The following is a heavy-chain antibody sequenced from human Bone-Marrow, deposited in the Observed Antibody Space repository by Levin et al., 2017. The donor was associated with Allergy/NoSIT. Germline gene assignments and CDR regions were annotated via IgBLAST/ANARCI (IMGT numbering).Heavy chain of an antibody. D-gene: IGHD5-18*01. CDR3: AGGPSDTAMEARTKYYYYYGMDV. CDR2: IYYSGST. V-gene: IGHV4-59*01. Sequence: SETLSLTCTVSGGSISSYYWSWIRQPPGKGLEWIGYIYYSGSTNYNPSLKSRVTISVDTSKNQFSLKLSSVTAADTAVYYCAGGPSDTAMEARTKYYYYYGMDVWGQGTTVTVSS. CDR1: GGSISSYY. J-gene: IGHJ6*02.